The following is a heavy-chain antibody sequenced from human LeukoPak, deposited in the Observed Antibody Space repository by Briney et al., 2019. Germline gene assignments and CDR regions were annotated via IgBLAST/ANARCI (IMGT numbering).Heavy chain of an antibody. V-gene: IGHV1-18*01. CDR2: IGGDNGHT. J-gene: IGHJ4*02. D-gene: IGHD2-15*01. CDR1: GYTFTNYG. Sequence: ASVKVSCKASGYTFTNYGFTWVRQAPGQGLEWMGWIGGDNGHTNYAQNFQGRVTMTTETSTSTDYMELRSLRSDDTAVYYCARAGYSSGGSWYPGAFDYWGQGTLVTVSS. CDR3: ARAGYSSGGSWYPGAFDY.